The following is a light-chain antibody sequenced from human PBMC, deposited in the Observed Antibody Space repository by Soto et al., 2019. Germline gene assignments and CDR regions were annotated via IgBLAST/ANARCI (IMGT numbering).Light chain of an antibody. J-gene: IGKJ4*01. CDR1: QSISSY. V-gene: IGKV1-39*01. CDR3: QQSYSTLALT. Sequence: DIQMTQSPSSLSASVGDRVTITCRASQSISSYLNWYQQKPGKAPKLLIYAASSLQSGVPSRFSGSGSVPDFTLTISSLQPQDFATYYCQQSYSTLALTCGGGTKVEIK. CDR2: AAS.